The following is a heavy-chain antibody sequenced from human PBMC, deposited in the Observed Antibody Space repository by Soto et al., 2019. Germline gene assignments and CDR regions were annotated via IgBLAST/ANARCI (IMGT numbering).Heavy chain of an antibody. D-gene: IGHD3-9*01. Sequence: PGGSLRLSCTASGFTFGDYAMSWFRQAPGKGLEGVGFIRSKAYGGTKEYAASVKGRFTISRDDPKSIAYLKMNSLKTEDTALYYCTRDQRYFDWFDYYYYGMDVWGQGTTVTVSS. CDR1: GFTFGDYA. J-gene: IGHJ6*02. CDR2: IRSKAYGGTK. V-gene: IGHV3-49*03. CDR3: TRDQRYFDWFDYYYYGMDV.